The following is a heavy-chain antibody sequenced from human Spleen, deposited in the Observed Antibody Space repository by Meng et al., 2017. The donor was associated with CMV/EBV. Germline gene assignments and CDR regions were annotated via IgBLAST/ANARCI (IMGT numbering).Heavy chain of an antibody. D-gene: IGHD3-3*01. Sequence: SETLSLTCTVSGASVSSGSYYWSWIRQPPGKGLEWIGYIYYTGITNYSPSLKSRVTMSLDTSKNEVSLRLTSVTAADTAVYYCARGSYDDFWSGSAGNFQHWGQGTLVTVSS. CDR1: GASVSSGSYY. J-gene: IGHJ1*01. CDR2: IYYTGIT. V-gene: IGHV4-61*01. CDR3: ARGSYDDFWSGSAGNFQH.